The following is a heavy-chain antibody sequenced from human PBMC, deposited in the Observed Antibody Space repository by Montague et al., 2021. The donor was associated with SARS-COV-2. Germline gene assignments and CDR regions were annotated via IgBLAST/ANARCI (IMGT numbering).Heavy chain of an antibody. V-gene: IGHV4-39*02. Sequence: SETLSLTCTVSGASISTGTYYWGWIRQPPGKGLEWIGNIFHSGSTYYNPSLKSRVTMSVDTSKNHFSLKLNSVTAADTAIYYCASLTWVELWLSGYYFDSWGQGTLVTVSS. J-gene: IGHJ4*02. CDR2: IFHSGST. D-gene: IGHD5-18*01. CDR1: GASISTGTYY. CDR3: ASLTWVELWLSGYYFDS.